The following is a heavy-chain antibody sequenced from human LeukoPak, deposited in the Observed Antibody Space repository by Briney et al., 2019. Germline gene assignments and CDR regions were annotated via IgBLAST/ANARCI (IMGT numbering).Heavy chain of an antibody. J-gene: IGHJ4*02. CDR1: RFTFSNYA. V-gene: IGHV3-23*01. D-gene: IGHD3-16*01. CDR3: AKGWEAAVTVGFDY. Sequence: PGGSLRLSCAASRFTFSNYAMSWVRQAPGKGLEWVSSISASGGDTYHANSVKDRFIISRDNSENTLYLQMNSLRAEDTAVYYCAKGWEAAVTVGFDYWGQGTLVTVSS. CDR2: ISASGGDT.